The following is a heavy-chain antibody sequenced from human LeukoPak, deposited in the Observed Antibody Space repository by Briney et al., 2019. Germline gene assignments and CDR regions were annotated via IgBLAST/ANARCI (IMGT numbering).Heavy chain of an antibody. J-gene: IGHJ3*02. D-gene: IGHD4-17*01. CDR2: INPNSGGT. Sequence: APVKVSCKASGYTFTGYCMHWVRQAPGQGLEWMGWINPNSGGTNYAQKFQGRVTMTRDTSISTAYMELSRLRSDDTAVYYCASESDYGDYVDAFDIWGQGTMVTVS. CDR1: GYTFTGYC. V-gene: IGHV1-2*02. CDR3: ASESDYGDYVDAFDI.